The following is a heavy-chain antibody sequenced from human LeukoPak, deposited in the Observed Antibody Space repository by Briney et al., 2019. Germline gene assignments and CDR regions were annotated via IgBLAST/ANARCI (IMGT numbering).Heavy chain of an antibody. D-gene: IGHD5-12*01. V-gene: IGHV2-5*02. J-gene: IGHJ4*02. CDR1: RFSLSTSGVG. Sequence: SGPTLVNPTQTLTLTCTFSRFSLSTSGVGVGWIRQPPGKALEWLALIYWDDDKRYSPSLKSRLTITKDTSKNQVVLTMTNMDLVDTATYYCAHSKSWWLRAAAAFDYWGQGTLVTVSS. CDR2: IYWDDDK. CDR3: AHSKSWWLRAAAAFDY.